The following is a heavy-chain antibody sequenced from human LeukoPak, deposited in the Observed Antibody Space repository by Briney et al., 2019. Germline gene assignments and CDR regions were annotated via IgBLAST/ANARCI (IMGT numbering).Heavy chain of an antibody. Sequence: ASVKVSCKASGGTLSSYAISWVRQAPGQGLEWMGGIIPIFGTANYAQKFQGRVTITADESTSTAYMELSSLRSEDTAVYYCARQGELGAFDIWGQGTMVTVSS. D-gene: IGHD6-13*01. J-gene: IGHJ3*02. CDR2: IIPIFGTA. CDR3: ARQGELGAFDI. CDR1: GGTLSSYA. V-gene: IGHV1-69*13.